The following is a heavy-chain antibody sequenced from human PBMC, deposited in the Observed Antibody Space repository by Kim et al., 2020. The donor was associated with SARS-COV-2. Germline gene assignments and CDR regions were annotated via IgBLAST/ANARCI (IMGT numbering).Heavy chain of an antibody. V-gene: IGHV3-9*01. Sequence: SVKGRFTISRANAKNSLYLQMNSLRAEDTALYYCAKDQYSDYDLQSYGMDVWGQGTTVTVSS. CDR3: AKDQYSDYDLQSYGMDV. D-gene: IGHD5-12*01. J-gene: IGHJ6*02.